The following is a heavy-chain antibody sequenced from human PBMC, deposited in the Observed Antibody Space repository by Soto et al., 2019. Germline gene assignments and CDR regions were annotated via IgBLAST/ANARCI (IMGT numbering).Heavy chain of an antibody. CDR3: TRDASRDSSARGWFDP. CDR2: ISSNSAYI. CDR1: GFTFRSFT. V-gene: IGHV3-21*01. D-gene: IGHD6-13*01. Sequence: GSLRLSCAASGFTFRSFTMDWVRQAPGKGLEWVSTISSNSAYIYYTDALRGRLTISRDNAKNSLHLQMNSLRAEDTAVYYCTRDASRDSSARGWFDPWGPGTLVTVSS. J-gene: IGHJ5*02.